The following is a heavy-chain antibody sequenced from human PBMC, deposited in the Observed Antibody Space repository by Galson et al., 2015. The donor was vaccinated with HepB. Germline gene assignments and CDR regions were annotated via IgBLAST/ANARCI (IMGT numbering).Heavy chain of an antibody. D-gene: IGHD4-17*01. J-gene: IGHJ6*02. CDR3: TRDLPHMTTVTMYYYYGMDV. Sequence: SLRLSCAASGFTFGDYAMSWVRQAPGKGLEWVGFIRSKAYGGTTEYAASVKGRFTISRDDSKSIAYLQMNSLKTEDTAVYYCTRDLPHMTTVTMYYYYGMDVWGQGTTVTVSS. CDR2: IRSKAYGGTT. V-gene: IGHV3-49*04. CDR1: GFTFGDYA.